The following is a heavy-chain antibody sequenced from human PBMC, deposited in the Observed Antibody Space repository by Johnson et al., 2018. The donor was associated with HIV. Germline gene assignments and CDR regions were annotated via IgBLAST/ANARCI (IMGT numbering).Heavy chain of an antibody. CDR1: GFTVSSNY. CDR3: ARDRWIQLWSTGGAFDI. V-gene: IGHV3-66*01. D-gene: IGHD5-18*01. J-gene: IGHJ3*02. Sequence: EVQLVESGGGLVQPGGSLRLSCAASGFTVSSNYMSWVRQAPGKGLEWVSVIYIGGSTYYADSVKGRFTISRDNSKNTLYLQMNSLRAEDTAVYYCARDRWIQLWSTGGAFDIWGQGTMVTVSS. CDR2: IYIGGST.